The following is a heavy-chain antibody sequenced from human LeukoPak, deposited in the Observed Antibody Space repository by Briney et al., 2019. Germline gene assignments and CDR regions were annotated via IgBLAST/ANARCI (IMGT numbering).Heavy chain of an antibody. J-gene: IGHJ4*02. CDR2: IYSGGST. D-gene: IGHD4/OR15-4a*01. CDR3: AREASGTYGAAY. Sequence: GGSLRLSCAVSGFTVRNNYMSWVRQAPGKGLEWVSVIYSGGSTYYADSVRGRFTISRDNSKNTLYLQMNSLRAEDTAVYYCAREASGTYGAAYWGQGTLVTVSS. V-gene: IGHV3-53*01. CDR1: GFTVRNNY.